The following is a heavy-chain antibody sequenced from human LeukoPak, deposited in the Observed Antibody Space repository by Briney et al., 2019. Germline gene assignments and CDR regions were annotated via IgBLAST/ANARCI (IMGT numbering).Heavy chain of an antibody. CDR1: GFTFENYG. Sequence: PGGSLRLSCAASGFTFENYGMSWVRQVPGKGLEWVSGINWNGERAGNADSVKGRFTISRANAKNSLYLQMNSLRAEDTAVYYCARVGYSYGYYFDYWGQGTLVTVSS. D-gene: IGHD5-18*01. CDR3: ARVGYSYGYYFDY. V-gene: IGHV3-20*04. CDR2: INWNGERA. J-gene: IGHJ4*02.